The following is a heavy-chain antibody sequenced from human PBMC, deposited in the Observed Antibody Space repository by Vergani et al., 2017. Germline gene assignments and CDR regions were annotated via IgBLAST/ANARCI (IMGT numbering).Heavy chain of an antibody. CDR2: IYSGGST. CDR3: ARGSPRGYSYGQHFDY. J-gene: IGHJ4*02. V-gene: IGHV3-66*01. D-gene: IGHD5-18*01. Sequence: EVQLVESGGGLVQPGGSLRLSCAASGFTVSSNYMSWVRQAPGKGLEWVSVIYSGGSTYYADSVKGRFTISRDNSKNTLYLQMNSLRAEDTAVYYCARGSPRGYSYGQHFDYWGQGTLVTVSS. CDR1: GFTVSSNY.